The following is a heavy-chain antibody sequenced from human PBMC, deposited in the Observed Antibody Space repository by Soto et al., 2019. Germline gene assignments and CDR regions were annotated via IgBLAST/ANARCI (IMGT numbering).Heavy chain of an antibody. CDR1: GYTFINHG. J-gene: IGHJ6*02. CDR2: ISGYNGYT. Sequence: ASVKVSCKASGYTFINHGLSWVRQAPGQGLEWMGWISGYNGYTKFAQKIQGRVTMTTDTSTSTAYMELRSLRSDDTAVYYCARRGYSYGYNVLEWWTCMDVWGQGTTVTVSS. D-gene: IGHD5-18*01. V-gene: IGHV1-18*01. CDR3: ARRGYSYGYNVLEWWTCMDV.